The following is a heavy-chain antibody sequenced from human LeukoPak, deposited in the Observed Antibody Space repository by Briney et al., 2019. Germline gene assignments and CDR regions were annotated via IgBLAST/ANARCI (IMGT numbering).Heavy chain of an antibody. CDR1: GFTFSSYW. Sequence: GGSLRLSCAASGFTFSSYWMHWVRQAPGKGLEWVADIWYDGSNKYYADSVKGRFTISRDNSKNTLYLQMNSLRAEDTAVYYCAMTRITIIGVVNHYFDQWGQGTLVTVSS. D-gene: IGHD3-3*01. J-gene: IGHJ4*02. V-gene: IGHV3-33*08. CDR2: IWYDGSNK. CDR3: AMTRITIIGVVNHYFDQ.